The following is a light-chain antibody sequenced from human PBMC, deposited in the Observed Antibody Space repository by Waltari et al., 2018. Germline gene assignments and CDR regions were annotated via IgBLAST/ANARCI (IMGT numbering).Light chain of an antibody. V-gene: IGLV1-40*01. CDR1: DSNIASFG. Sequence: QSVPTQAPSVSGAPGQRVTISCTGGDSNIASFGVNWYPHLPGRVPKLLIYENTNRPSGVPDRFSGSKSGTSASLAIEGLQPEDEGDYYCQSYDNSRRGSVLFGGGTKVTV. J-gene: IGLJ3*02. CDR3: QSYDNSRRGSVL. CDR2: ENT.